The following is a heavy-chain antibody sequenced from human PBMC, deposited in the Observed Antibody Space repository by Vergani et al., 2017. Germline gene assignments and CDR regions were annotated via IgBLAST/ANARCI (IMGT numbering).Heavy chain of an antibody. CDR1: GFTLNTYG. Sequence: QVQILQSGGGVVQPGGSLRLSCTLSGFTLNTYGIHWVRQAPGKGLEWVSFIRYDGSSEYYGDFVKGRFTISRDKSQNTVNLQMNSLRTEYTAVYSCSNSVIAGNVGVAYFGMDVWGRGTTVTVSS. J-gene: IGHJ6*02. CDR3: SNSVIAGNVGVAYFGMDV. CDR2: IRYDGSSE. D-gene: IGHD2/OR15-2a*01. V-gene: IGHV3-30*02.